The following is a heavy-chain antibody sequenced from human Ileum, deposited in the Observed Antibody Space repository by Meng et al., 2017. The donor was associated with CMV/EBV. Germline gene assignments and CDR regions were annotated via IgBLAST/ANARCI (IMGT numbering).Heavy chain of an antibody. J-gene: IGHJ5*02. CDR2: ISTGGST. V-gene: IGHV4-61*02. CDR3: ARDILIGYIRHNYFDP. D-gene: IGHD3-9*01. CDR1: GGSIGSDDF. Sequence: GHVKGSGAGLGKHSQTLSLTRTVSGGSIGSDDFWSWLRRPAGKGLEWIGRISTGGSTSYNPSLKSRVALSLDTSKNQFSLRLSSVTAADTAIYYCARDILIGYIRHNYFDPWGQGTLVTVSS.